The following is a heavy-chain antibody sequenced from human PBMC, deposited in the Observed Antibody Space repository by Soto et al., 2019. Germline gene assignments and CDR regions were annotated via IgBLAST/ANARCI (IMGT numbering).Heavy chain of an antibody. V-gene: IGHV1-58*02. D-gene: IGHD2-2*01. J-gene: IGHJ3*02. Sequence: SVKVSCKASGFTFTSSAMQWVRQARGQRLEWIGWIVVGSGNTNYAQKFQERVTITRDMSTSTAYMELSSLRSEDTAVYYCAAADCSSTSCYVLDAFDIWGQGTMVTVSS. CDR1: GFTFTSSA. CDR3: AAADCSSTSCYVLDAFDI. CDR2: IVVGSGNT.